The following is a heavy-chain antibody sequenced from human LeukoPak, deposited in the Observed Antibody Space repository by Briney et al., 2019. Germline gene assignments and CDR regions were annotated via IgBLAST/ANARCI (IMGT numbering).Heavy chain of an antibody. Sequence: AGSLTLSCAASGFTLSGNWMHWLRQAPGKGLVWVSRINSDGSSTSYADSVKGRFTIARDNAKNTLYLQMNSLRAEATAVYYCARRDHYDYWGQGTLVTVSS. V-gene: IGHV3-74*01. CDR2: INSDGSST. J-gene: IGHJ4*02. CDR1: GFTLSGNW. CDR3: ARRDHYDY.